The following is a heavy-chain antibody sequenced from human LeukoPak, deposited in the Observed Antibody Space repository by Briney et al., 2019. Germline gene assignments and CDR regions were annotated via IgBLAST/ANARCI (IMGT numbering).Heavy chain of an antibody. CDR3: ARGVPMVAQFDY. CDR1: GFTFSSYA. J-gene: IGHJ4*02. Sequence: GRSLRLSCAASGFTFSSYAMHWVRQAPGKGLEWVAVISYDGSNKYYADSVKGRFTISRDNSKNTLYLQMNSLRAEDTAVYYCARGVPMVAQFDYWGRGTLVTVSS. D-gene: IGHD3-10*01. CDR2: ISYDGSNK. V-gene: IGHV3-30-3*01.